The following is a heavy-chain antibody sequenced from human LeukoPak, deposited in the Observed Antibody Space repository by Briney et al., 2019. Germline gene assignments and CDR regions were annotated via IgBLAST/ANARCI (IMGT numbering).Heavy chain of an antibody. CDR2: ISWNSGSI. D-gene: IGHD4-17*01. Sequence: PGGSLRLSCAASGFTFDDYAMHWVRQAPGKGLEWVSGISWNSGSIGYADSVKGRFTISRDNAKNSLYLQMNSLRAEDTALYYCAKAQLTVTDGGPYYFDYWGQGTLVTVSS. V-gene: IGHV3-9*01. J-gene: IGHJ4*02. CDR1: GFTFDDYA. CDR3: AKAQLTVTDGGPYYFDY.